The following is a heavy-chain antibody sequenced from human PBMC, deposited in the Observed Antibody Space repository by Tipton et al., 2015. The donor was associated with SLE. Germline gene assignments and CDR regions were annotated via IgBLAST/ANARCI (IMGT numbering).Heavy chain of an antibody. CDR1: GGSISSHY. D-gene: IGHD7-27*01. CDR3: ASDLLG. J-gene: IGHJ4*02. V-gene: IGHV4-4*08. CDR2: IYTSGST. Sequence: GLVKPSETLSLTCTVSGGSISSHYWSWIRQPPGKGLEWIGYIYTSGSTYYNPSLKSRVTISVDTSKNQFSLKLSSVTAADTAVYYCASDLLGWGQGTLVTVSS.